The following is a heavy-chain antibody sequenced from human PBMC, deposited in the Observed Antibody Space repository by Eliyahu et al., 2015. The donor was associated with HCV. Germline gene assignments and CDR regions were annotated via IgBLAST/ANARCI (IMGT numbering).Heavy chain of an antibody. J-gene: IGHJ6*03. CDR2: IKQDGSEK. D-gene: IGHD1-26*01. Sequence: EVQLVESGGGLVQPGGSLRLSCAASGFTFSSYWMSWVRQAPGKGLEGVANIKQDGSEKYYVDSVKGRFTISRDNAKNSLYLQMNSLRAEDTAVYYCARLGVGATRGGYYYYYYMDVWGKGTTVTVSS. V-gene: IGHV3-7*01. CDR1: GFTFSSYW. CDR3: ARLGVGATRGGYYYYYYMDV.